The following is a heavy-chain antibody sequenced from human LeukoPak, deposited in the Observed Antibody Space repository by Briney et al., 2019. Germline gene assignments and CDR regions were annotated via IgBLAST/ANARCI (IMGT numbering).Heavy chain of an antibody. CDR3: AREGYSYGSFDY. CDR1: GGSISSYY. CDR2: IYYSGNT. J-gene: IGHJ4*02. Sequence: SETLSLTCTVSGGSISSYYWSWIRQPPGKGLEWIGYIYYSGNTNYNPSLKSRVTISVDTSKNQFSLKLSSVTAADTAVYYCAREGYSYGSFDYWGQGTLVTVSS. D-gene: IGHD5-18*01. V-gene: IGHV4-59*12.